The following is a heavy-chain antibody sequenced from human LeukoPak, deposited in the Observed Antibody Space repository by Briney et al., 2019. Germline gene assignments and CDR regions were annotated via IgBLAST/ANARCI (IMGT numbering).Heavy chain of an antibody. Sequence: SETLSLTCAVYGGSFSGYYWSWIRQPPGKGLEWIGEINHSGSTNYNPSLKSRVTISVDTSKNQFSLKLSSVTAADTAVCYCARRRLLGVDFDYWGQGTLVTVSS. CDR3: ARRRLLGVDFDY. CDR1: GGSFSGYY. J-gene: IGHJ4*02. CDR2: INHSGST. D-gene: IGHD3-22*01. V-gene: IGHV4-34*01.